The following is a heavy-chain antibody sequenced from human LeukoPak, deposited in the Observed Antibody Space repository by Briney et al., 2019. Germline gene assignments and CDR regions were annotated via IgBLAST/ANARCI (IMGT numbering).Heavy chain of an antibody. CDR3: AKVSENYYYYGMVV. CDR1: GFTLSSYA. V-gene: IGHV3-23*01. Sequence: GGSLRLSCAASGFTLSSYAMSWVRQTPGKGLEWVSAISNSGGSTYYADSVKGRFTISRDNSKNTLYLQMNSLRAEDTAVYYCAKVSENYYYYGMVVWGQGTTVTVSS. CDR2: ISNSGGST. J-gene: IGHJ6*02.